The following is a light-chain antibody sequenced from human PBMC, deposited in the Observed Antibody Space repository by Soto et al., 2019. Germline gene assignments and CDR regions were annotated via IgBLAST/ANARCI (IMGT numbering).Light chain of an antibody. CDR2: HAS. CDR3: QQSYSTPIT. CDR1: QTISSW. Sequence: DIQMTQSPSTLSGPVGDRVTITCRASQTISSWLAWYQQKPGKAPKLLIYHASSLESGVPSRFSGSGSGTDFTLTISSLQPEDFATYYCQQSYSTPITFGQGTRLEIK. V-gene: IGKV1-5*01. J-gene: IGKJ5*01.